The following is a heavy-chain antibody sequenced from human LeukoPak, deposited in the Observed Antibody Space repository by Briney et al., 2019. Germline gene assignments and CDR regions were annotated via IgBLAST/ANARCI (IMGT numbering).Heavy chain of an antibody. Sequence: GASVKVSCKASGYTFTSYGISWVRQAPGQGLEWMGWISAYNGNTNYAQKLQGRVTMTTDTSTSTAYMELRSLRSDDTAVYYCARDPLGVIVGATNWFDPWGQGTLVTVSS. V-gene: IGHV1-18*01. D-gene: IGHD1-26*01. CDR1: GYTFTSYG. CDR2: ISAYNGNT. J-gene: IGHJ5*02. CDR3: ARDPLGVIVGATNWFDP.